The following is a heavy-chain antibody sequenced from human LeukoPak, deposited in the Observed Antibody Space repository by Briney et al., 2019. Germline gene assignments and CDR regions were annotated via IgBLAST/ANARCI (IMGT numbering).Heavy chain of an antibody. D-gene: IGHD4-17*01. CDR1: GGSISSSSHY. CDR3: ARARLSTVLN. V-gene: IGHV4-39*07. CDR2: INHSGST. J-gene: IGHJ4*02. Sequence: PSETLSLTCIVSGGSISSSSHYWGWVRQPPGKGLEWIGEINHSGSTNYNPSLKSRVTISVDTSKNQFSLKLSSVTAADTAVYYCARARLSTVLNWGQGTLVTVSS.